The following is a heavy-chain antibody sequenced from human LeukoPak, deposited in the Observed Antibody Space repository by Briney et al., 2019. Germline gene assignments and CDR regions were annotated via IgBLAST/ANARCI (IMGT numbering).Heavy chain of an antibody. J-gene: IGHJ4*02. D-gene: IGHD3-3*01. CDR3: AKDYRPHDFWSGLVDY. V-gene: IGHV3-30*18. Sequence: GGSLRLSCAASGFTFSNYGMHWVRQAPGKGLEWVTLISYDGSNKYYADSVKGRFTISRDNSKNTLYLQMNSLRAEDTAVYYCAKDYRPHDFWSGLVDYWGQGTLVTVSS. CDR1: GFTFSNYG. CDR2: ISYDGSNK.